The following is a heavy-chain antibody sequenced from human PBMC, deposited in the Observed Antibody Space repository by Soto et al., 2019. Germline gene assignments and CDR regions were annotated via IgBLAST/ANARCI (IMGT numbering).Heavy chain of an antibody. D-gene: IGHD1-7*01. CDR3: AILIRVGNYCICKGV. CDR1: SGCISRSNYY. Sequence: SETRSLTCTVSSGCISRSNYYWGWIRQPPGKGLEWIGSIFYSGSTYYNPSLKSRVTISVDTSMNQFSLKLSSVTAADTAVYYCAILIRVGNYCICKGVRGQGTRDT. V-gene: IGHV4-39*01. J-gene: IGHJ3*01. CDR2: IFYSGST.